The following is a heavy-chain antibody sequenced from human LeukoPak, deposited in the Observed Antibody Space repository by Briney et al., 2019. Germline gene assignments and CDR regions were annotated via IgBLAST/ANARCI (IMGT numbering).Heavy chain of an antibody. V-gene: IGHV1-46*01. D-gene: IGHD2-2*01. CDR2: INPSGGRT. CDR3: ARDHDIEVGPAVDDYYYYYMDV. Sequence: ASVKVSCKASGYTFTSYYMHWVRQAPGQGLEWMGIINPSGGRTSYAQKFQGRVTMTRDTSTSTVYMELSSLRSEDTAMYYCARDHDIEVGPAVDDYYYYYMDVWGKGTTVTVSS. J-gene: IGHJ6*03. CDR1: GYTFTSYY.